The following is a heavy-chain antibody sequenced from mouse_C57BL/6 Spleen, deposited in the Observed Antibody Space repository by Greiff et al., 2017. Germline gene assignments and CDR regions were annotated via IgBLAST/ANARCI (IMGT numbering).Heavy chain of an antibody. CDR3: ARDGNYPFFDY. CDR2: ISRGSSTI. D-gene: IGHD2-1*01. V-gene: IGHV5-17*01. CDR1: GFTFSDYG. Sequence: EVKLVESGGGLVKPGGSLKLSCAASGFTFSDYGMHWVRQAPEKGLEWVAYISRGSSTIYYADTVKGRFTISRDNAKNTLLLQMTSLGSEDTAMYYCARDGNYPFFDYWGQGTTLTVSS. J-gene: IGHJ2*01.